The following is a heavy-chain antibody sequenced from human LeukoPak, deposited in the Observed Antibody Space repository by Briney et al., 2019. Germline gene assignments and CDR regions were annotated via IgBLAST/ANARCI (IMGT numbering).Heavy chain of an antibody. V-gene: IGHV3-66*02. D-gene: IGHD3-10*01. Sequence: GGSLRLSCAASGFTVSSNYMSWVRQAPGKGLEWVSVIYSGGSTYYADSVKGRFTISRDNSKNTLYLQMNSLRSEDTAVYSGGRALGFGVPPPASGGRGPVAPVS. CDR1: GFTVSSNY. CDR3: GRALGFGVPPPAS. J-gene: IGHJ4*02. CDR2: IYSGGST.